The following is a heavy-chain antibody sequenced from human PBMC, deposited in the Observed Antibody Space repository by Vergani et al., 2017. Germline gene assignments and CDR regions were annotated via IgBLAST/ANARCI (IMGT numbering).Heavy chain of an antibody. V-gene: IGHV3-15*01. D-gene: IGHD2-2*02. CDR3: YTDYHDY. CDR2: IRSKNDGGTE. Sequence: EVQVVESGGGLIKPGGSLRLSCVVSGITFKNAWINWVRQAPGKGLEWIGRIRSKNDGGTEDYAAPLKGRFTISRDDSKDSAFLLVNNLKTEDTAGYFCYTDYHDYWGQGTLGTGSS. CDR1: GITFKNAW. J-gene: IGHJ4*02.